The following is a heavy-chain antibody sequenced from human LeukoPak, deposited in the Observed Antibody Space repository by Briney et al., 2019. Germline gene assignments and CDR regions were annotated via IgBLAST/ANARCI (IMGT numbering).Heavy chain of an antibody. Sequence: GASVKVSFKASGYTFTIYGISWVRQAPGPGLEWVGWISAYNGNTNYAQKLQGRGTMTTETSTSTAYMELRSLRSDDTAVYYCAREGGDYPWYFDYWGQGTLVTVSS. D-gene: IGHD4-17*01. CDR2: ISAYNGNT. CDR3: AREGGDYPWYFDY. CDR1: GYTFTIYG. J-gene: IGHJ4*02. V-gene: IGHV1-18*01.